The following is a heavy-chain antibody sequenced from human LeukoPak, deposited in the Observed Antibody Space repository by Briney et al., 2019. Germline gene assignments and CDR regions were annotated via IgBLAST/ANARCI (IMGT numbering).Heavy chain of an antibody. CDR2: IYYSGST. J-gene: IGHJ4*02. CDR3: ARRLNKYSIYDY. V-gene: IGHV4-39*01. D-gene: IGHD4-11*01. Sequence: SETLSLTCTVSGGSISSSSYYWGWIRQPPGKGLEWIGSIYYSGSTYYNPFLKSRVTISVDTSKNQFSLKLSSVTAADTAVYYCARRLNKYSIYDYWGQGTLVTVSS. CDR1: GGSISSSSYY.